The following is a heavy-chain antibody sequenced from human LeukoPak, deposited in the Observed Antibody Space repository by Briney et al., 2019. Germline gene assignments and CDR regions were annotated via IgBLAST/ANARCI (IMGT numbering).Heavy chain of an antibody. CDR2: INWNGGST. CDR3: ARLAYCGGGCYSPYYYYYMDV. CDR1: GFTFDDYG. V-gene: IGHV3-20*04. J-gene: IGHJ6*03. Sequence: PGGSLRLSCAASGFTFDDYGMSWVRQAPGKGLEWVSGINWNGGSTGYADSVKGRFTISRDNAKNSLYLQMNSLRAEDTALYYCARLAYCGGGCYSPYYYYYMDVWGKGTTVTVSS. D-gene: IGHD2-21*02.